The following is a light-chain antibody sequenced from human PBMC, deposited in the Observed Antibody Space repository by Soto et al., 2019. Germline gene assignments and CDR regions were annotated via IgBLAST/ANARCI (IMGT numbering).Light chain of an antibody. CDR3: SSYTGSSTRVV. CDR1: SSDVGGYNY. Sequence: QSALTQPASVSGSPGQSITISCTGTSSDVGGYNYVSWYQQHPGKAPKLMIYDVSNRPSGVSDRFSGSKSGNTASLIISGLQAEDEADYYCSSYTGSSTRVVFGGGTKVTV. J-gene: IGLJ2*01. V-gene: IGLV2-14*03. CDR2: DVS.